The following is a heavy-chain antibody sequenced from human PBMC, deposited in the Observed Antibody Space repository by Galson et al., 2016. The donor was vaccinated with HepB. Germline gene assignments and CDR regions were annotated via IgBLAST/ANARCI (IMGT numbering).Heavy chain of an antibody. CDR3: ARGLRYSSGWYSVLFAFDI. CDR1: GYTFTSYY. V-gene: IGHV1-46*03. CDR2: INPSGGST. Sequence: SVKVSCKASGYTFTSYYMHWVRQAPGQGLEWMGIINPSGGSTSYAQKFQGRVTMTRDTFTSTVYMELSSLRSEDTAVYYCARGLRYSSGWYSVLFAFDIWGQGTMVTVSS. J-gene: IGHJ3*02. D-gene: IGHD6-19*01.